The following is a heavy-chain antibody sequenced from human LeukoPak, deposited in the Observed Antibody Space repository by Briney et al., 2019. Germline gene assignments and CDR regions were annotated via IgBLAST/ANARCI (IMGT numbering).Heavy chain of an antibody. Sequence: ASVKVSCKVSGGTFSSYAISWVRQAPGQGLEWMGGIIPIFGTANYAQKFQGRVTITADESTSTAYMELSTLRSEDTAVYYCARPSNYYGSGSPYYYYGMDVWGQGTTVTVSS. CDR1: GGTFSSYA. D-gene: IGHD3-10*01. CDR2: IIPIFGTA. CDR3: ARPSNYYGSGSPYYYYGMDV. J-gene: IGHJ6*02. V-gene: IGHV1-69*13.